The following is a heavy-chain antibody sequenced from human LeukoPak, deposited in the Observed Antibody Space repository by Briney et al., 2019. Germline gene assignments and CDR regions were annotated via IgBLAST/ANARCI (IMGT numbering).Heavy chain of an antibody. D-gene: IGHD4-11*01. CDR1: GGSISSYY. J-gene: IGHJ6*03. Sequence: SETLSLTCTVSGGSISSYYWSWIRQPAGKGLEWIGRIYTSGSTNYNPSLKSRVTMSVDTSKNQFSLKLSSVTAADTAVYYCARGSVTPASYYYMDVWGKGTTVTVSS. CDR3: ARGSVTPASYYYMDV. V-gene: IGHV4-4*07. CDR2: IYTSGST.